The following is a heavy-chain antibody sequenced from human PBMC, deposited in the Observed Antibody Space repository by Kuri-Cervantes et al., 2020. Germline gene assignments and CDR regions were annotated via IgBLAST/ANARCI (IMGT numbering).Heavy chain of an antibody. D-gene: IGHD3-9*01. J-gene: IGHJ6*02. Sequence: ASVKVSCKASGYTFTGYYMHWGRQAPGQGLEWMGWINPNSGGTNYAQKFQGRVTMTRDTSISTAYMELSRLRSDDTAVYYCARDLSLRYFDWFDRSYYYYGMDVWGQGTTVTVSS. CDR1: GYTFTGYY. CDR3: ARDLSLRYFDWFDRSYYYYGMDV. CDR2: INPNSGGT. V-gene: IGHV1-2*02.